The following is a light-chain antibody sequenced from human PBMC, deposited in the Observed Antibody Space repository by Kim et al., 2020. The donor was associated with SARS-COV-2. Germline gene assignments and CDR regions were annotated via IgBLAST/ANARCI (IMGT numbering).Light chain of an antibody. Sequence: ISCAGSRMCVGCYKQVPWYPQHPSKAPKLLIYEVSKRPSGGPDRFSGSKAGHTASLTVSGLQAEDEADYYCSSYTGSNNFYVFGTGTKVTVL. J-gene: IGLJ1*01. CDR3: SSYTGSNNFYV. V-gene: IGLV2-8*01. CDR1: RMCVGCYKQ. CDR2: EVS.